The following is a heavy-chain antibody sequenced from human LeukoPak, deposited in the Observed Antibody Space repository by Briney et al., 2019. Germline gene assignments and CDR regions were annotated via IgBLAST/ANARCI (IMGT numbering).Heavy chain of an antibody. CDR1: GFTFNNYA. CDR3: AKEISSSPLYPDV. CDR2: ISGSGGST. J-gene: IGHJ6*02. V-gene: IGHV3-23*01. D-gene: IGHD6-13*01. Sequence: GGSLRLSCAASGFTFNNYAMSWVRQAPGKGLEWVSGISGSGGSTYYADSVKGRFTISRDNSKNTLYLQMNSLRAEDTAVYYCAKEISSSPLYPDVWGQGTTVTVSS.